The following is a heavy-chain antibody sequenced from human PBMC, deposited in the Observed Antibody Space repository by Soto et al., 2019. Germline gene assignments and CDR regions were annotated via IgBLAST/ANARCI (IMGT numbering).Heavy chain of an antibody. V-gene: IGHV3-30-3*01. CDR2: ISYDGSNK. CDR1: GFTFSSYA. CDR3: SRPYSSSWWWFDY. J-gene: IGHJ4*02. D-gene: IGHD6-13*01. Sequence: QVQLVESGGGVVQPGRSLRLSCAASGFTFSSYAMHWVRQAPGKGLEWVAVISYDGSNKYYADSVKGRFTISRDYSKNMLQLQMSSLGAEDTAVHYGSRPYSSSWWWFDYWGQGTLVTVSS.